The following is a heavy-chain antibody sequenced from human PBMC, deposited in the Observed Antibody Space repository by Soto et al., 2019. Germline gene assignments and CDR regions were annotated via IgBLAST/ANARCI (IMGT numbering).Heavy chain of an antibody. D-gene: IGHD3-10*01. CDR2: IIPILGIA. V-gene: IGHV1-69*02. CDR3: ARGLWFGERDEYYGMDV. J-gene: IGHJ6*02. CDR1: GGTFSSYT. Sequence: QVQLVQSGAEVKKPGSSVKVSCKASGGTFSSYTISWVRQAPGQGLEWMGRIIPILGIANYAQKFQGRVTITADKSTSTAYMGLSSLRSEDTAVYYCARGLWFGERDEYYGMDVWGQGTTGTVSS.